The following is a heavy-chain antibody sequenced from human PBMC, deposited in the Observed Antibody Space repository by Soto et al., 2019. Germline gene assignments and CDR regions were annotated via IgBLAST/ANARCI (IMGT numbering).Heavy chain of an antibody. V-gene: IGHV1-18*01. CDR2: ISAYNGNT. D-gene: IGHD6-19*01. Sequence: QVQLVQSGAEVKKPGASVKVSCKASGYTFTSYGISWVRQAPGQGLEWMGWISAYNGNTNYAQKLQGRVTMTTDTTTSTDYMELRRLRSDDTAVYYCARDLIGLAVAGSGAFEIWGQGTMVTVSS. CDR1: GYTFTSYG. CDR3: ARDLIGLAVAGSGAFEI. J-gene: IGHJ3*02.